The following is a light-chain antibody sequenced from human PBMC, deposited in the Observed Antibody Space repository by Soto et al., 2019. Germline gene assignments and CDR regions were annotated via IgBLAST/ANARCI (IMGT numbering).Light chain of an antibody. J-gene: IGKJ4*01. CDR1: QSVSSN. V-gene: IGKV3-15*01. CDR2: GAS. CDR3: QQYNDWPLT. Sequence: EIVMTQSPATLSVSPGERATLSCRASQSVSSNLAWYQKKPGQAPRLLIDGASIRATGIPARFSGSGSGTEFTLTISSLQSEDFAVYYCQQYNDWPLTFGGGTKV.